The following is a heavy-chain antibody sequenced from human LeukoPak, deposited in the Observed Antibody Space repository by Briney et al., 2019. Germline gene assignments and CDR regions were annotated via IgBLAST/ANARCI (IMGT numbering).Heavy chain of an antibody. CDR3: ARDVPNCSSTSRSNY. CDR1: GGTFSSYA. Sequence: SVKVSCKASGGTFSSYAISWVRQAPGQGLEWMGRIIPILGIANYAQKFQGRVTITADKSTSTAYMELSSLRSEDTAVYYCARDVPNCSSTSRSNYWGQGTLVTVSS. V-gene: IGHV1-69*04. CDR2: IIPILGIA. J-gene: IGHJ4*02. D-gene: IGHD2-2*01.